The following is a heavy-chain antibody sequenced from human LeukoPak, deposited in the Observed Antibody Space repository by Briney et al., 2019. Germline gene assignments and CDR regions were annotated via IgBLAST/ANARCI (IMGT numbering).Heavy chain of an antibody. CDR2: IHDGDGT. CDR3: ARLARSTGCYVDC. V-gene: IGHV3-53*01. D-gene: IGHD2-2*01. CDR1: GFLSSSNY. Sequence: GSLRPSCAVPGFLSSSNYMSGVRQAPGKGLEWLSVIHDGDGTYYADSVKARFTISRDNSKTTLYLQMNSLRAEDTAVYYCARLARSTGCYVDCLGQGTLVTVSS. J-gene: IGHJ4*02.